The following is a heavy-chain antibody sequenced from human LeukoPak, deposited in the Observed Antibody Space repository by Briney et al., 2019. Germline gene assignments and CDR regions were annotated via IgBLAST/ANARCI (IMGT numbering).Heavy chain of an antibody. CDR3: VRGLPIYDSNGYLFDY. J-gene: IGHJ4*02. CDR2: ITITGTLT. Sequence: GGSLRLSCAASGFSFSGYEMSWVRQAPGKGREWGSHITITGTLTYYVDSVQGRFTISRDNAKNSLYLQLNSLRAEDTAVYYCVRGLPIYDSNGYLFDYWGQGTLVTVSS. D-gene: IGHD3-22*01. V-gene: IGHV3-48*03. CDR1: GFSFSGYE.